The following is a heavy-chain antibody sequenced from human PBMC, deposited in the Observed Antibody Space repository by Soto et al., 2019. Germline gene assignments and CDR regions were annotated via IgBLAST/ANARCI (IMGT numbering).Heavy chain of an antibody. J-gene: IGHJ4*02. Sequence: QVQLVESGGGVVQPGRSLRLSCAASGFTFSSYGMHWVRQAPGKGLEWVAVIWYDGSNKYYADSVKGRFTISRDNSKNLLYLQMISRRAEETAVYYCARSYDSSGSLDYYFDYWGQGTLVTVSS. CDR3: ARSYDSSGSLDYYFDY. CDR2: IWYDGSNK. D-gene: IGHD3-22*01. V-gene: IGHV3-33*01. CDR1: GFTFSSYG.